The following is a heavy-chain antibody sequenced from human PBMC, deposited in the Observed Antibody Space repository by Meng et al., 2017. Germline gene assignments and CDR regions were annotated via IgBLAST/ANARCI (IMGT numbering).Heavy chain of an antibody. CDR1: GYTFTSYG. J-gene: IGHJ2*01. CDR2: ISAYNGNT. Sequence: ASVKVSCKASGYTFTSYGISWVRQAPGQGLEWMGWISAYNGNTNYAQKLQGRVTMTTDTSTSTAYMELRSLRSDDTAVYYCARDPIVVVTAIPDWYFELWGHGTLVTVSS. CDR3: ARDPIVVVTAIPDWYFEL. D-gene: IGHD2-21*02. V-gene: IGHV1-18*01.